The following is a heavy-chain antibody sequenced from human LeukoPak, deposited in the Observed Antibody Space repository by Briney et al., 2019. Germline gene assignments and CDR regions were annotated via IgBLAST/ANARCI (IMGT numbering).Heavy chain of an antibody. CDR2: IYYSGST. J-gene: IGHJ6*03. Sequence: SETLSLTCTVSGGSISSSSYYWGWIRQPPGKGLEWIGSIYYSGSTYYNPSLKSRVTISVDTSKNQFSLKLSSVTAADTAVYYCAKDPIGLRLYYYVDVWGKGTTVTISS. CDR3: AKDPIGLRLYYYVDV. V-gene: IGHV4-39*02. D-gene: IGHD6-25*01. CDR1: GGSISSSSYY.